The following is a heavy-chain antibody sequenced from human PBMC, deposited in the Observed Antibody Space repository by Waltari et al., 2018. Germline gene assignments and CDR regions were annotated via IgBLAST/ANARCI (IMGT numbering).Heavy chain of an antibody. CDR2: INQSGST. V-gene: IGHV4-34*01. J-gene: IGHJ5*02. CDR3: ARAPAAANWFDP. Sequence: QVQLQQWGAGLLKPSETLSLTCAVYGGSFSGYYWSWIRQPPGKGLEWIGEINQSGSTNYNPSLKSRVTISVDTSKNQFSLKLSSVTAADTAVYYCARAPAAANWFDPWGQGTLVTVSS. CDR1: GGSFSGYY. D-gene: IGHD6-13*01.